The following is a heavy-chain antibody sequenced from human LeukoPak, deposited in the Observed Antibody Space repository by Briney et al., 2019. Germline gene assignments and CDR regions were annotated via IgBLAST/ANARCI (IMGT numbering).Heavy chain of an antibody. V-gene: IGHV3-23*01. D-gene: IGHD2-2*01. CDR3: ARDPADCSSTSCYFSGWFDP. Sequence: PGGSLRLSCTTSGFTFSSYALSWVRQAPGKGLEWVSRIRVSGSTYYPDSVTGRFTISRDNSKNTLYLQMNSLRAEDTAVYYCARDPADCSSTSCYFSGWFDPWGQGTLVTVSS. CDR1: GFTFSSYA. J-gene: IGHJ5*02. CDR2: IRVSGST.